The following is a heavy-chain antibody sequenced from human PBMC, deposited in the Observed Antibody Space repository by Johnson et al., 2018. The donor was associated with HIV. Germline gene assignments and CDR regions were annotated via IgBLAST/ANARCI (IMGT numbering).Heavy chain of an antibody. V-gene: IGHV3-30*04. J-gene: IGHJ3*01. CDR3: ARDGSGHAVVVTATRRGYGFGLDL. Sequence: QLVESGGGAVQPGRSLRLSCAASGFTFSTHAVHWVRQAPGKGLEWVAVISSQGSTSYYADSVKGRFTVSRDNSKNTLYLQMNSLRPEDTALYYCARDGSGHAVVVTATRRGYGFGLDLWGQGTMVTVSS. CDR1: GFTFSTHA. CDR2: ISSQGSTS. D-gene: IGHD2-21*02.